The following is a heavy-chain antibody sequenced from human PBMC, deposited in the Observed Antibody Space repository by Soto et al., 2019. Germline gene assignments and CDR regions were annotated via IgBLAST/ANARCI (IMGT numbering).Heavy chain of an antibody. CDR3: TTDSYSTITIVRFDY. D-gene: IGHD2-21*01. J-gene: IGHJ4*01. V-gene: IGHV3-33*01. Sequence: GGSLRLSCAASGXTFSSYGMHWVRQAPGKGLEWVAVIWYDGSNKYYADSVKGRFTISRDNSKNTLYLQMNSLRAEDTAVYYCTTDSYSTITIVRFDYWGHGTLVTVSS. CDR1: GXTFSSYG. CDR2: IWYDGSNK.